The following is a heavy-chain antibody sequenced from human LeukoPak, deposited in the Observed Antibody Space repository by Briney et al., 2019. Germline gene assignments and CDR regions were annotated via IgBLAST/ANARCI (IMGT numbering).Heavy chain of an antibody. CDR2: IKSKTDGGTT. Sequence: PGGSLRLSCAASGFTFSNAWMSWVRQAPGKGLEWVGRIKSKTDGGTTDYAASVKGRFTISRDDSKNTLYLQMNSLKTEDTAVYYCTTDAGYCSSTSCYEGWFDPWGQGTLVTVSS. CDR3: TTDAGYCSSTSCYEGWFDP. J-gene: IGHJ5*02. CDR1: GFTFSNAW. V-gene: IGHV3-15*01. D-gene: IGHD2-2*01.